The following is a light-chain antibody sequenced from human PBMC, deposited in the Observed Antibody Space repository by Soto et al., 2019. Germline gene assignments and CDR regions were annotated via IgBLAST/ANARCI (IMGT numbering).Light chain of an antibody. J-gene: IGKJ2*03. V-gene: IGKV2-28*01. CDR3: MQALHTPRS. CDR1: QSLLHSNGYNY. Sequence: DIVMTQSPLSLPVTPGEPASISCRSSQSLLHSNGYNYLDWYLQKPGQSPQLLIYLGSNRASGVSDRFSGSGSGTDFTLKISRVEAEDVGVYYCMQALHTPRSFGQGTKLEIK. CDR2: LGS.